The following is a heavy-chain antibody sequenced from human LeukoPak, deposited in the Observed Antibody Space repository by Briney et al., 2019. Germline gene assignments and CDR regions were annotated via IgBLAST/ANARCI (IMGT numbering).Heavy chain of an antibody. CDR3: ASYYGGNSRGSYYYYYMDV. D-gene: IGHD4-23*01. J-gene: IGHJ6*03. CDR1: GFTFSSYG. V-gene: IGHV3-33*01. Sequence: GRSLRLSCAASGFTFSSYGMHWVRQAPGKGLEWVAVIWYDGSNKYYADSVKGRFTISRDNSKNTLYLQMNSLRAEDTAVYYCASYYGGNSRGSYYYYYMDVWGQGTLVTVSS. CDR2: IWYDGSNK.